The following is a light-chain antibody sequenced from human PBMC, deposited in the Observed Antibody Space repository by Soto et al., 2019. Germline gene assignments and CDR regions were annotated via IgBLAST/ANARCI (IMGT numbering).Light chain of an antibody. Sequence: DIQMTQSPSTLSASVGDRVIITCRASQSISSWLAWYQQKPGKAPKLLIYDASSLESGVPSRFSGSGSGTEFTLTISSLQPDDFATYYCQQYNSWWTFGQGTKVDI. J-gene: IGKJ1*01. CDR2: DAS. V-gene: IGKV1-5*01. CDR3: QQYNSWWT. CDR1: QSISSW.